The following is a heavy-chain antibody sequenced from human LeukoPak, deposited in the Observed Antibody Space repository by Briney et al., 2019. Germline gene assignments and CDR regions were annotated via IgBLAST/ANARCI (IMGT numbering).Heavy chain of an antibody. V-gene: IGHV4-59*12. Sequence: PSETLSLTCTVSGGSISSYYWSWIRQPPGKGLEWIGYIYYSGSTYYNPSLKSRVTISVDTSKNQFSLKLSSVTAADTAVYYCARGLYYYDSSGYYWFDPWGQGTLVTVSS. D-gene: IGHD3-22*01. CDR1: GGSISSYY. J-gene: IGHJ5*02. CDR2: IYYSGST. CDR3: ARGLYYYDSSGYYWFDP.